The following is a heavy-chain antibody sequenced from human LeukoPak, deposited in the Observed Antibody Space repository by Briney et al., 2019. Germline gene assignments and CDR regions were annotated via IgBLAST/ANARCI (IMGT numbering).Heavy chain of an antibody. V-gene: IGHV1-2*02. CDR2: INSNTGGT. J-gene: IGHJ4*02. CDR1: GYTFTGSF. Sequence: ASVKVPCKASGYTFTGSFMHWVRQAPGQGLEWMGWINSNTGGTKFAQKFQGRVTMTRDTSISTAYMELSRLRSDDTAAYYCARADPVGYWGQGTQVTVSS. CDR3: ARADPVGY.